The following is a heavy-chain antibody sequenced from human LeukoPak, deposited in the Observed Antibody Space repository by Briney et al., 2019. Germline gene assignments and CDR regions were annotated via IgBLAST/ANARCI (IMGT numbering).Heavy chain of an antibody. CDR1: GGSFSGYY. D-gene: IGHD3-16*01. CDR2: INHSGST. CDR3: ERETSQKGAHYMDV. Sequence: SETLSLTCAVYGGSFSGYYWSWIRQPPGKGLEWIGEINHSGSTNYNPSLKSRVTISVDTSKNQFSLKLSSVTAADTAVYYCERETSQKGAHYMDVWGKGTTVTISS. J-gene: IGHJ6*03. V-gene: IGHV4-34*01.